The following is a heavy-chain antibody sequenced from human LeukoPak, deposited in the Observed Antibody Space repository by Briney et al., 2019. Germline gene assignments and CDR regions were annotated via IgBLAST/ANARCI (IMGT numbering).Heavy chain of an antibody. V-gene: IGHV3-33*01. CDR2: IWYDGSNK. D-gene: IGHD3-9*01. J-gene: IGHJ4*02. CDR3: ARDINRYFDWSGVPFDY. Sequence: GGSLRLSCAASGFTFSSYGMHWVRQAPGKGLEWVAVIWYDGSNKYYADSVKGRFTISRDNSKNTLYLQMNSLRAEDTAVYYCARDINRYFDWSGVPFDYRGQGTLVTVSS. CDR1: GFTFSSYG.